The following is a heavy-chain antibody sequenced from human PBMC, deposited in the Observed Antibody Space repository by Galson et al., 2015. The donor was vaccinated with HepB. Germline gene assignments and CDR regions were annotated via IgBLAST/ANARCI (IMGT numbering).Heavy chain of an antibody. V-gene: IGHV4-31*03. CDR2: IYYSGST. Sequence: TLSLTCTVSGGSISSGGYYWSWIRQHPGKGLEWIGYIYYSGSTYYNPPLKSRVTISVDTSKNQFSLKLSSVTAADTAVYYCARVYVRDYVWGSYHPYYFDYWGQGTLVTVSS. J-gene: IGHJ4*02. D-gene: IGHD3-16*02. CDR3: ARVYVRDYVWGSYHPYYFDY. CDR1: GGSISSGGYY.